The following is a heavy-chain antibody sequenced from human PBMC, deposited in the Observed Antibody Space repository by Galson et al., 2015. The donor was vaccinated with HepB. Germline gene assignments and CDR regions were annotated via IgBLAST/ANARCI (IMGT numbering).Heavy chain of an antibody. Sequence: SVKVSCKASGYTFTGYYMHWVRQAPGQGLEWMGRINPNSGGTNYAQKFQGRVTITADKSTSTAYMELSSLRSEDTAVYYCARDGDYGGNYWGQGTLVTVSS. CDR1: GYTFTGYY. CDR2: INPNSGGT. D-gene: IGHD4-23*01. V-gene: IGHV1-2*06. CDR3: ARDGDYGGNY. J-gene: IGHJ4*02.